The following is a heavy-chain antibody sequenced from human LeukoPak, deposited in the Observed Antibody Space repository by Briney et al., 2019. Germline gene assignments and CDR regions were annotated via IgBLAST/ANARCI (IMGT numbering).Heavy chain of an antibody. CDR1: GFTFSTYA. D-gene: IGHD3-3*01. Sequence: GGSLRLSCAASGFTFSTYAMNWVRRAPGKGLEWVSAISGSGGSTYYADSVKGRFTISRDNSKNTLYLQMNSLRAEDTAVYYCAKLYYDFWSGYYSTPDDAFDIWGQGTMVTVSS. V-gene: IGHV3-23*01. J-gene: IGHJ3*02. CDR2: ISGSGGST. CDR3: AKLYYDFWSGYYSTPDDAFDI.